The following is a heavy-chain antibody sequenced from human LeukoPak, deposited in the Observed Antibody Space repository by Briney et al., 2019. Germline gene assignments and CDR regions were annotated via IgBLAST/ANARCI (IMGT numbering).Heavy chain of an antibody. D-gene: IGHD2-15*01. J-gene: IGHJ5*02. V-gene: IGHV1-2*02. Sequence: ASVKVSCKASGYIFTDYYIHWVRQAPGQGLEWMGCINPNSGGTNYAQKFQGRVTMTRDTSISTAYMELSRLTSDDMAIYYCARLVVVVAATPRGWFDPWGQGTLVTVSS. CDR2: INPNSGGT. CDR1: GYIFTDYY. CDR3: ARLVVVVAATPRGWFDP.